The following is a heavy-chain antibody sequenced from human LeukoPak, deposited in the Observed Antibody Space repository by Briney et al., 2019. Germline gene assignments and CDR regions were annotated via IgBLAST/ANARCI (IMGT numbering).Heavy chain of an antibody. CDR1: GYTFTSYD. Sequence: ASVKVSCKASGYTFTSYDISWVRQATGQGLEWMGWMNPNSGNTGYAQKFQGRVTMTRNTSISTAYMELSSLRSEDTAVKYFARGEQTAMAYWCQGTLVSVSS. CDR2: MNPNSGNT. CDR3: ARGEQTAMAY. J-gene: IGHJ4*02. V-gene: IGHV1-8*01. D-gene: IGHD5-18*01.